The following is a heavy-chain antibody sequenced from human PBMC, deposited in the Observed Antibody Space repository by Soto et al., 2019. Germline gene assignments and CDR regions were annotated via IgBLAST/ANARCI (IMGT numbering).Heavy chain of an antibody. CDR1: GYTFANYA. Sequence: ASVKVSCKASGYTFANYAMHWVRQAPGQRLEWMGWISAGYGNTKYSQNFQGRVTITRDTSASTAYMELSSLTSEDTAVYYCAKKLRFLEWHFYYYGMDVWGQGTTVTVSS. CDR2: ISAGYGNT. D-gene: IGHD3-3*01. J-gene: IGHJ6*02. V-gene: IGHV1-3*01. CDR3: AKKLRFLEWHFYYYGMDV.